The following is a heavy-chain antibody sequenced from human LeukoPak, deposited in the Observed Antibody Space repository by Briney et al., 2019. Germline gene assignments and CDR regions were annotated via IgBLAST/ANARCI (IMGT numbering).Heavy chain of an antibody. CDR2: IRYDGNNK. Sequence: GGSLRLSCAASGFTFSSYEMNWVRQAPGKVLEWVAFIRYDGNNKYYADSVKGRFTISRDNSKNTVYLQMNSLRAEDTAVYYCAKDHVLLWFGELSPEYYFDYWGQGTLVTVSS. CDR3: AKDHVLLWFGELSPEYYFDY. CDR1: GFTFSSYE. V-gene: IGHV3-30*02. D-gene: IGHD3-10*01. J-gene: IGHJ4*02.